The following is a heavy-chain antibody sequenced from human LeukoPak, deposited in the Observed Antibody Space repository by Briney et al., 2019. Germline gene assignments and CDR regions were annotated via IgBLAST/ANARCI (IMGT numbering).Heavy chain of an antibody. J-gene: IGHJ4*02. CDR2: IYTSGST. CDR1: GGVISSYY. D-gene: IGHD1-26*01. V-gene: IGHV4-4*07. Sequence: SETLSLTCTVSGGVISSYYWSWTRQPAGKGLEWIGSIYTSGSTNYNASLKSRVSMSVDTSKNQFSLKLSSVTAADTAVFYCARENSGSYREFDYWGQGTLVTVSS. CDR3: ARENSGSYREFDY.